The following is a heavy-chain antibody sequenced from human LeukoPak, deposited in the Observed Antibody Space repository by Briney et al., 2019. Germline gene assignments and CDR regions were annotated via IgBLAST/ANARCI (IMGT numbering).Heavy chain of an antibody. J-gene: IGHJ4*02. CDR3: AKLGDSIGYYRDFDY. CDR2: INPNSGGI. CDR1: GYTITGYY. D-gene: IGHD3-22*01. Sequence: ASVKVSCKASGYTITGYYMHWVRQPPGQGLEWIGRINPNSGGINYAQKFQGRVTMTRDTSISTAYMELSRLRSDDTAVYYCAKLGDSIGYYRDFDYWGQGTLVTVSS. V-gene: IGHV1-2*06.